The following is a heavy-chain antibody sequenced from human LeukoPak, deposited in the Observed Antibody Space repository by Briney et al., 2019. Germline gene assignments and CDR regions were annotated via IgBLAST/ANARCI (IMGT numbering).Heavy chain of an antibody. Sequence: GGSLTLSCAASGFTFSSYWMSWVRQAPEKGLEWVAKINEDGSAKDYVDSVKGRFTISRDNAKNSLYLVMNSLTADDTAVYYCARDYQFRLDVWGQGTTVTVSS. D-gene: IGHD2-2*01. CDR1: GFTFSSYW. V-gene: IGHV3-7*01. J-gene: IGHJ6*02. CDR2: INEDGSAK. CDR3: ARDYQFRLDV.